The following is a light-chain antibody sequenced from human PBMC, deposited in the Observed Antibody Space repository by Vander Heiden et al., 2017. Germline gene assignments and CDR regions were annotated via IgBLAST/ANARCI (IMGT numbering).Light chain of an antibody. J-gene: IGLJ2*01. V-gene: IGLV1-40*01. CDR2: GNS. Sequence: QSVLTQPPSVSGAPGQRVTISCTGSSSNIGAGYDVHWYQQLPGTAPKLLIYGNSNRHSGVPDRFSGSKSGTSASLAITGLQAEDEADYYCQSYDSSLSGSVFGGGTKLTGL. CDR3: QSYDSSLSGSV. CDR1: SSNIGAGYD.